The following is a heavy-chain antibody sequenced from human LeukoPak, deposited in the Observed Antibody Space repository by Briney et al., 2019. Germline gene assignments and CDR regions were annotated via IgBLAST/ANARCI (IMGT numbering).Heavy chain of an antibody. CDR1: GFTFSDYY. CDR3: ARGPSIAVAGSFDI. J-gene: IGHJ3*02. D-gene: IGHD6-19*01. V-gene: IGHV3-11*04. CDR2: SSRSGSTR. Sequence: GGSLRLSCAASGFTFSDYYMSWIRQAPGKGLEWVSNSSRSGSTRYYADSVKGRCTISRDNAKKSLYLQMESLRAEDTAVYYCARGPSIAVAGSFDIWGQGTMVTVSS.